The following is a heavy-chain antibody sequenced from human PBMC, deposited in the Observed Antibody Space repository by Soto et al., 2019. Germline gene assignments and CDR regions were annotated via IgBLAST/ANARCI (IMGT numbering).Heavy chain of an antibody. V-gene: IGHV5-51*01. CDR3: ARLQNVGTYATAVWDY. Sequence: PGESLKISCKGSGYDFTTYWIGWMRQMTGKGLEHMGIIYPGDSDIRYSPSFQGHYSISVDKSINTAYLQWSSLGASDTAMYFCARLQNVGTYATAVWDYWGQGTQVTVSS. J-gene: IGHJ4*02. CDR1: GYDFTTYW. D-gene: IGHD3-16*01. CDR2: IYPGDSDI.